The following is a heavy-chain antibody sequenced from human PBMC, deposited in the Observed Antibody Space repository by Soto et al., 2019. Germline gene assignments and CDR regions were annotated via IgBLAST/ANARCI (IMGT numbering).Heavy chain of an antibody. V-gene: IGHV4-34*01. Sequence: SETLSLTCAVYGGSFSGYYWSWIRQPPGKGLEWIGEINHSGSTNYNPSLKSRVTISVDTSKNQFSLKLSSVTAADTAVYYCARGLFTISYWGQGTMVTVSS. D-gene: IGHD3-9*01. J-gene: IGHJ4*03. CDR2: INHSGST. CDR1: GGSFSGYY. CDR3: ARGLFTISY.